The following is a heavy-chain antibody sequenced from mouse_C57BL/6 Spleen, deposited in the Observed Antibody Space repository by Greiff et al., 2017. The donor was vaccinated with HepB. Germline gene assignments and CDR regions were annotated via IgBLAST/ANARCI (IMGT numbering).Heavy chain of an antibody. CDR2: INPNNGGT. CDR1: GYTFTDYN. J-gene: IGHJ3*01. D-gene: IGHD2-3*01. V-gene: IGHV1-18*01. Sequence: DVKLQESGPELVKPGASVKIPCKASGYTFTDYNMDWVKQSHGKSLEWIGDINPNNGGTIYNQKFKGKATLTVDKSSSTAYMELRSLTSEDTAVYYCARRIYDGYYSAWFAYWGQGTLVTVSA. CDR3: ARRIYDGYYSAWFAY.